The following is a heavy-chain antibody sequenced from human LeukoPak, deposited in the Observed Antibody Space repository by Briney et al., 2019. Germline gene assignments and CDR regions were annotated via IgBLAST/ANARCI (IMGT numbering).Heavy chain of an antibody. CDR1: GFTFSNYT. Sequence: TGGSLRLSCAASGFTFSNYTMNWVRQAPGRGLEWVSCISSGSGYIYYADSLKGRFTISRDNAKNSLYLQMNSLRAEDTAVYYCASRPSETGGGYWGQGTLVTVSS. D-gene: IGHD3-16*01. CDR3: ASRPSETGGGY. CDR2: ISSGSGYI. J-gene: IGHJ4*02. V-gene: IGHV3-21*01.